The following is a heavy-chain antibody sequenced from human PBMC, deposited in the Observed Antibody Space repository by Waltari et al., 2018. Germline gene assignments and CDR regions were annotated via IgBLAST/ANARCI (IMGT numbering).Heavy chain of an antibody. CDR1: GYSFTSNW. V-gene: IGHV5-51*01. Sequence: EVQLVQSGAEVKKPGASRKISCKGSGYSFTSNWIGCARQVPGKGLEWMGIIYPGDSDTRYSPSFQGQVTISADKSISTAYLQWSSLKASDTAMYYCARQLPAAMVGAFDIWGQGTMVTVSS. J-gene: IGHJ3*02. D-gene: IGHD2-2*01. CDR2: IYPGDSDT. CDR3: ARQLPAAMVGAFDI.